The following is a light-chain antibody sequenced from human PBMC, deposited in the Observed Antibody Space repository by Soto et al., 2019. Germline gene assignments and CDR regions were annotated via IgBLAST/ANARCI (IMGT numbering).Light chain of an antibody. CDR2: DVS. V-gene: IGLV2-14*03. CDR1: SSDVGAFNY. Sequence: QSDLTQPASVSGSPGQAITISCSGTSSDVGAFNYVSWYQQHPGKAPKLMIYDVSNRPSGVSNRFSGSKSGNTASLTISGLRAEDEADYYCNSYTSNNTYVFGTGTKVTVL. J-gene: IGLJ1*01. CDR3: NSYTSNNTYV.